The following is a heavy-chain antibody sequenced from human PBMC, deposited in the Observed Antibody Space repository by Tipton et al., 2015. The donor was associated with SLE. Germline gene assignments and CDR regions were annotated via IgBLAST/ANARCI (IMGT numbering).Heavy chain of an antibody. CDR1: GFTFDDYA. Sequence: SLRLSCAASGFTFDDYAMHWVRQAPGKGLEWVSGISWNSGSIGYADSVKGRFTISRDNAKNSLYLQMNSLRAEDTAVYYCAGLVLQQLVDYWGQGTLVTVSS. CDR3: AGLVLQQLVDY. J-gene: IGHJ4*02. D-gene: IGHD6-13*01. V-gene: IGHV3-9*01. CDR2: ISWNSGSI.